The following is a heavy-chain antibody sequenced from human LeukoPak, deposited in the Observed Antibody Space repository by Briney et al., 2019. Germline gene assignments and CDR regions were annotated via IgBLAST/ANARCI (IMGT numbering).Heavy chain of an antibody. CDR3: ARDKSVWQQPHYMDV. CDR1: GGSISSYY. D-gene: IGHD6-13*01. CDR2: IYTSGST. V-gene: IGHV4-4*07. J-gene: IGHJ6*03. Sequence: TPSETLSLTCTVSGGSISSYYWSWIRQPAGKGLEWIGRIYTSGSTNYNPSLKSRVTISVDTSKNQFSLKLSSVTAADTAVYYCARDKSVWQQPHYMDVWGKGTTVTVSS.